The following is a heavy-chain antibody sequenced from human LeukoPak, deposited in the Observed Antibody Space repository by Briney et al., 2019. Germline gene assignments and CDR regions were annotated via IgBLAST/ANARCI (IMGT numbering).Heavy chain of an antibody. V-gene: IGHV1-69*05. D-gene: IGHD3-22*01. CDR3: ARDLPLDRDSSGYFDY. Sequence: ASVKVSCKASGGTFSTYAISWVRQAPGQGLEWMGGIIPIVGTTKYARKFQGRVTMTRDMSTSTVYMELSSLRSEDTAVYYCARDLPLDRDSSGYFDYWGQGTLVTVSS. CDR2: IIPIVGTT. J-gene: IGHJ4*02. CDR1: GGTFSTYA.